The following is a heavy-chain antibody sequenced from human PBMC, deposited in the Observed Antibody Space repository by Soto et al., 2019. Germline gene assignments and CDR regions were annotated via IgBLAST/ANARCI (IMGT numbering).Heavy chain of an antibody. D-gene: IGHD3-22*01. V-gene: IGHV3-21*01. J-gene: IGHJ4*02. CDR3: ARVSGSGYGDY. Sequence: GGSLRLSCAASGFTFSSYSMNWVRQAPGKGLEWVSSISSSSSYIYYADSVKGRFTISRDNAKNSLYLQMNSLRAEDTAVYYCARVSGSGYGDYWGQGTLVTVSS. CDR1: GFTFSSYS. CDR2: ISSSSSYI.